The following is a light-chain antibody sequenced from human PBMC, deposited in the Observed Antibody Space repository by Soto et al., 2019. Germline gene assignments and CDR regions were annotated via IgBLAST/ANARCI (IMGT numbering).Light chain of an antibody. Sequence: VMTQSPSTLSLCPGERVTLSCRASQSVATNLAWYQQRPGQAPRLLIYGASKRAIGLPARFSGSGSGTEFTLTISSLQSEDFAVYYCQQYNDWPQTLGQGTKVDNK. CDR3: QQYNDWPQT. V-gene: IGKV3-15*01. CDR1: QSVATN. J-gene: IGKJ1*01. CDR2: GAS.